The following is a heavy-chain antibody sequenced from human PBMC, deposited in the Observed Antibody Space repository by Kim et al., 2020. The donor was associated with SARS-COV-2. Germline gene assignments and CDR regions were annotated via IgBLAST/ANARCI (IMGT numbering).Heavy chain of an antibody. J-gene: IGHJ6*02. Sequence: GGSLRLSCAASGFTFSNYAMSWVRQAPGEGLEWVSGISGSGGSTYYADSVKGRFTISRDNSKNTLYLQMSSLRAEDTAVYHCAKAWERRCYYYGMGVWGQGTTVTVSS. V-gene: IGHV3-23*01. CDR1: GFTFSNYA. CDR3: AKAWERRCYYYGMGV. CDR2: ISGSGGST. D-gene: IGHD1-1*01.